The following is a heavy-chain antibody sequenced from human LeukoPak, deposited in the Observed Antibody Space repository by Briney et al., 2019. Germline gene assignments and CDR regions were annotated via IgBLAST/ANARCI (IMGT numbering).Heavy chain of an antibody. J-gene: IGHJ4*02. CDR2: IKQDGSEE. CDR1: GFTFSPYW. CDR3: AGGAGWLADY. V-gene: IGHV3-7*01. D-gene: IGHD2-15*01. Sequence: PGGSLRLSCAASGFTFSPYWMNWFRQAPGKGLEWVAIIKQDGSEELYDGSVESRFTISRDSGKNSLYLQMNSLRAEDMAVYYCAGGAGWLADYWGQGTLVTVSS.